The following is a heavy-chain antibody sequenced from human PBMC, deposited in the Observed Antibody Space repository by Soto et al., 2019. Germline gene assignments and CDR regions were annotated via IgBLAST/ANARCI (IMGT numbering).Heavy chain of an antibody. D-gene: IGHD3-16*01. J-gene: IGHJ4*02. CDR2: VYYSGST. V-gene: IGHV4-39*01. CDR1: GGSTNSRSDY. CDR3: ARQPRGPGYGERGLYFDY. Sequence: SETLSLTCTVSGGSTNSRSDYWGWIRQPPGKGLEWIGSVYYSGSTYDNPSLQSRVTISVDTSRNQFSLKLISVAAADTAVYFCARQPRGPGYGERGLYFDYWGQGTLVTVSS.